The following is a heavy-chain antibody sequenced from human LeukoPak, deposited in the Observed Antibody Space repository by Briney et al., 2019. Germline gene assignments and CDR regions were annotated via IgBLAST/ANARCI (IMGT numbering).Heavy chain of an antibody. J-gene: IGHJ4*02. CDR3: ATPYYGSGSSH. CDR1: GFSFSIYA. CDR2: IGGGGGTT. D-gene: IGHD3-10*01. V-gene: IGHV3-23*01. Sequence: GGSLRVSCAASGFSFSIYAMTWLRQAPGKGLEWVSTIGGGGGTTYYADSVKGRFTISRDNSKNTLYLQMNGLRAEDTAVYYCATPYYGSGSSHWGQGTLVTVSS.